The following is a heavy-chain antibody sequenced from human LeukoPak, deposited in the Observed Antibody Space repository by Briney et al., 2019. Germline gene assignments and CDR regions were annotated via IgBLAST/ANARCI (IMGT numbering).Heavy chain of an antibody. CDR3: ARSAARGVDY. CDR1: GDSISGYY. CDR2: IYYSGST. D-gene: IGHD3-10*01. J-gene: IGHJ4*02. Sequence: PSETLSLTCTVSGDSISGYYWSWIRQPPGKGLEWIGYIYYSGSTNSNPSLKSRVTISVDTSKNQFSLKLSSVTAADTAVYYCARSAARGVDYWGQGTLVTVSS. V-gene: IGHV4-59*01.